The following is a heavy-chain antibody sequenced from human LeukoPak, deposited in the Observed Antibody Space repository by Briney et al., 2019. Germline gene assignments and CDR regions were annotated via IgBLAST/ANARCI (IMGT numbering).Heavy chain of an antibody. CDR2: IDGTGGTT. CDR1: GFTFSSYW. J-gene: IGHJ2*01. Sequence: GGSLRLSCAASGFTFSSYWMNWARQAPGKGLEWVSSIDGTGGTTYYADAVKGRFTISRDNSKNTVCLQMNSLRDDDTAKYYCSKGGRGEAAAGTNWYFDLWGRGALVTVSS. CDR3: SKGGRGEAAAGTNWYFDL. D-gene: IGHD6-13*01. V-gene: IGHV3-23*01.